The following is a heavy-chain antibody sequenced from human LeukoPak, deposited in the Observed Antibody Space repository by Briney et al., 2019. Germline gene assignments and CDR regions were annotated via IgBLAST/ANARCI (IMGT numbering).Heavy chain of an antibody. CDR2: ISHDGSVK. CDR1: GFTFNNYG. Sequence: GRSLGLSCAASGFTFNNYGMQWVRQTPGKGLEWVTVISHDGSVKHYADSVKGRFTISRDTSKNTVYLQMNSLRPEDTAVYYCAKEGTTYSSTWFDSWGQGTLVTVSS. V-gene: IGHV3-30*18. D-gene: IGHD6-19*01. J-gene: IGHJ5*01. CDR3: AKEGTTYSSTWFDS.